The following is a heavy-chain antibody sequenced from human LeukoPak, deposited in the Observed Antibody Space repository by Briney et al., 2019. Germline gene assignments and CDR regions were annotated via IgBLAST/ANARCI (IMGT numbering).Heavy chain of an antibody. CDR3: ARLLDYYDSSGYYYFDY. Sequence: SETLSLTCAVSGYSISSGYYWGWIRPPPGKGLAWIGSIYHSGSTYYNPSLKSRVTISVDTSKNQFSLKLSSVTAADTAVYYCARLLDYYDSSGYYYFDYWGQGTLVTVSS. CDR1: GYSISSGYY. CDR2: IYHSGST. V-gene: IGHV4-38-2*01. D-gene: IGHD3-22*01. J-gene: IGHJ4*02.